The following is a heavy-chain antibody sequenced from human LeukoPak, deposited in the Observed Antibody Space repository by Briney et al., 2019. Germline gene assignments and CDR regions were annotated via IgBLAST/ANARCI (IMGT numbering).Heavy chain of an antibody. CDR2: IKQDGSEK. Sequence: GGSLRLSCAASGFTFSSYWMSWVRQAPGKGLEWVANIKQDGSEKYYVDSVKGRFTISRDNAKNSLYLQVNSLRAEDTAVYYCARVMELWFGQDYYFDYWGQGTLVTVSS. CDR1: GFTFSSYW. J-gene: IGHJ4*02. V-gene: IGHV3-7*01. D-gene: IGHD3-10*01. CDR3: ARVMELWFGQDYYFDY.